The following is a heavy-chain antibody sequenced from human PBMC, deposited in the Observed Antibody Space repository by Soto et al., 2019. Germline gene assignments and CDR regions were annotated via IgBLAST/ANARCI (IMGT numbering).Heavy chain of an antibody. D-gene: IGHD3-22*01. CDR1: GDTFSTYT. CDR2: IIPRSGTA. CDR3: ASPNYYDSSGYYL. Sequence: EASVKVSCKASGDTFSTYTITWVRQAPGQGLEWMGGIIPRSGTANYAQKFQGRVTITADESTSTAYMELSSLRSEDTAVYYCASPNYYDSSGYYLWGQGTLVTVSS. J-gene: IGHJ5*02. V-gene: IGHV1-69*13.